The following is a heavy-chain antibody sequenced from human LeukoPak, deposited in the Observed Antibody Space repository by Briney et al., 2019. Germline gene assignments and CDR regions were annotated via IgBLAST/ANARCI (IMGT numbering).Heavy chain of an antibody. CDR1: GFTFSYYW. CDR3: ARVSVGASSPHYFDY. J-gene: IGHJ4*02. V-gene: IGHV3-7*03. D-gene: IGHD1-26*01. CDR2: IKEDGSEK. Sequence: GGSLRLSCAASGFTFSYYWMTWVRQAPGKGLEWVANIKEDGSEKYYVDSVKGRFTISRDNAKNSLYLQMNSLRVEDTALYYCARVSVGASSPHYFDYWGQGTLVTVSS.